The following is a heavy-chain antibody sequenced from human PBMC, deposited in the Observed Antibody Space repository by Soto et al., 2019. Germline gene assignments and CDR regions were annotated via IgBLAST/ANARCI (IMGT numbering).Heavy chain of an antibody. D-gene: IGHD3-22*01. V-gene: IGHV4-34*01. CDR3: AGRHYYDSSGYRIYGAFDI. J-gene: IGHJ3*02. Sequence: PSETLSLTCAVYGGSFSGYYWSWIRQPPGKGLEWIGEINHSGSTNYNPSLKSRVTISVDTSKNQFSLKLSPVTASDTAVYYCAGRHYYDSSGYRIYGAFDIWGQGTMVTVSS. CDR1: GGSFSGYY. CDR2: INHSGST.